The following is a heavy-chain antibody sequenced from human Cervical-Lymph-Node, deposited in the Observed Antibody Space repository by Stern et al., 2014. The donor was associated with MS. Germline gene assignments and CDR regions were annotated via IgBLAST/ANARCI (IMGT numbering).Heavy chain of an antibody. J-gene: IGHJ3*01. D-gene: IGHD3-16*01. CDR2: IWYDGNDK. Sequence: QVQLVESGGGVVQPGRSLRLSCAASGFNFRNYAMHWVRQAPGRGLEWVTIIWYDGNDKYYADSVKGRFTISRDNSKNILDLQMNSLRAEDTAIYFCARGGRVGQNDGLDVWAKGQWSPSLQ. CDR1: GFNFRNYA. CDR3: ARGGRVGQNDGLDV. V-gene: IGHV3-33*01.